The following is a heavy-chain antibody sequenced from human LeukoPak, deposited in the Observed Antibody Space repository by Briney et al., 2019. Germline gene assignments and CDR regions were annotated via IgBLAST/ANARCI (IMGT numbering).Heavy chain of an antibody. J-gene: IGHJ4*02. V-gene: IGHV4-38-2*02. CDR2: IYHSGST. Sequence: PSETLSLTCTVSVYSISSGYYWGWIRQPPGKGLEWIGSIYHSGSTYYNPSLKSRVTISVDTSKNQFSLKLTSVTAVDTAVYYCARVGYDYVWGSYRYDDFDYWGQGTLVTVSS. D-gene: IGHD3-16*02. CDR1: VYSISSGYY. CDR3: ARVGYDYVWGSYRYDDFDY.